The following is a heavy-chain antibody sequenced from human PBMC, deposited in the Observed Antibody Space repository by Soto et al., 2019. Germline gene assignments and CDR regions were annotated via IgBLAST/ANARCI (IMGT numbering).Heavy chain of an antibody. CDR1: GFTVSNNY. V-gene: IGHV3-66*01. CDR3: TRGEGSGSNALGH. J-gene: IGHJ4*02. CDR2: IQDGGSI. Sequence: VLLEESGGGFVQPGGSLRLSCAASGFTVSNNYMTWVRLAPGKGLEWVAVIQDGGSISYADSVSDRFTISRDNSKNTVFLEINNLRPEDTAVYFCTRGEGSGSNALGHWGQGTLVTVSS. D-gene: IGHD3-16*01.